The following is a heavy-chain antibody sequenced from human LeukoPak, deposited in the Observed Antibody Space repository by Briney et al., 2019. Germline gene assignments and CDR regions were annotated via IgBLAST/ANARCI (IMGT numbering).Heavy chain of an antibody. D-gene: IGHD2-15*01. V-gene: IGHV4-31*03. J-gene: IGHJ6*02. CDR3: ARAGVAAATPLDYSMDV. CDR2: MYYSGST. CDR1: GGSISTSTYY. Sequence: SETLSLTCTVSGGSISTSTYYWTWIRQHPGKGLEWIGYMYYSGSTYYNPSLKSRVATSVDTSKNQFSLKLSSVTAADTAVYYCARAGVAAATPLDYSMDVWGRGTTVAVAS.